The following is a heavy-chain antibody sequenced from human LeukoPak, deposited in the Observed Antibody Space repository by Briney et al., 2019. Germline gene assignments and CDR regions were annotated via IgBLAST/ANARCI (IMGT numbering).Heavy chain of an antibody. CDR2: IYTSGST. D-gene: IGHD4-17*01. V-gene: IGHV4-61*02. CDR1: GGSISSGSYY. Sequence: SETLSLTCTVSGGSISSGSYYWSWIRQPAGKGLEWIGRIYTSGSTNYNPSLKSRVTISVDTSKNQFSLKLSSVTAAHTAVYYCARGRTVTTGRYYYYYYMDVWGKGTTVTISS. J-gene: IGHJ6*03. CDR3: ARGRTVTTGRYYYYYYMDV.